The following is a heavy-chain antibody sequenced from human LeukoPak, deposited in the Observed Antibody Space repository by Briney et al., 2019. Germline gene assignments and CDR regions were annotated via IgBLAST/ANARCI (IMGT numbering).Heavy chain of an antibody. V-gene: IGHV3-30*03. J-gene: IGHJ5*02. D-gene: IGHD2-15*01. Sequence: PGGSLRLSCAASGFTFNSYAMHWVRQAPGKGLEWVAVILYDGSNKYYADSVKGRFTISRDNSKNTLYLQMNSLRSDDTAVYYCARAGAVVDNWFDPWGQGTLVTVSS. CDR1: GFTFNSYA. CDR3: ARAGAVVDNWFDP. CDR2: ILYDGSNK.